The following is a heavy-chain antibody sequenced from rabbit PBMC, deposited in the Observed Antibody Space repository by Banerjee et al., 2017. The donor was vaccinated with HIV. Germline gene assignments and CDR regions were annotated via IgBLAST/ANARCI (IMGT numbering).Heavy chain of an antibody. CDR2: INTSSGNI. CDR3: AREGAAGYAGYGYGFSL. D-gene: IGHD6-1*01. Sequence: QSLQESGGGLFQPGGSLALTCKASGFSLSNNYVMCWVRQAPGKGLEWIGCINTSSGNIVYASWAKGRFTISKTSSTTVTLQMTSLTAADTATYFCAREGAAGYAGYGYGFSLWGQGTLVTVS. CDR1: GFSLSNNYV. J-gene: IGHJ4*01. V-gene: IGHV1S40*01.